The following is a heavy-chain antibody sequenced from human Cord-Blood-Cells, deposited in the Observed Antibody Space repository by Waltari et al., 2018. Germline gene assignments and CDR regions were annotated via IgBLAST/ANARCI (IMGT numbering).Heavy chain of an antibody. CDR1: GFSLSTSGMR. V-gene: IGHV2-70*04. J-gene: IGHJ4*02. D-gene: IGHD5-12*01. CDR2: IDWDDDK. Sequence: QVTLKESGPALVKPTQTLTLTCTFSGFSLSTSGMRVSWIRQPPGKALEWLARIDWDDDKFYSTSLKTRLTISKDTSKNQVVLTMTNMDPVDTATYYCARMVSGYSGYDYYFDYWGQGTLVTVSS. CDR3: ARMVSGYSGYDYYFDY.